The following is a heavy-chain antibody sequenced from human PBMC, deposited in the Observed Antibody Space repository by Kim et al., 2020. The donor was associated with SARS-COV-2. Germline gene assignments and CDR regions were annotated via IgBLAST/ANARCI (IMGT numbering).Heavy chain of an antibody. J-gene: IGHJ3*02. Sequence: SVKVSCKASGCTFSSYAISWVRQAPGQGLEWMGGIIPIFGTANYAQKFQGRVTITADESTSTAYMELSSLRSEDTAVYYCARRGVEYQLLWGVAFDTWGQGTMVTVSS. CDR1: GCTFSSYA. D-gene: IGHD2-2*01. CDR3: ARRGVEYQLLWGVAFDT. CDR2: IIPIFGTA. V-gene: IGHV1-69*13.